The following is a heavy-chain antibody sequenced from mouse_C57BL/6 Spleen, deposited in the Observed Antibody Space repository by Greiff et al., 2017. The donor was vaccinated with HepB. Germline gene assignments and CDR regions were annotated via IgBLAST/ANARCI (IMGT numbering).Heavy chain of an antibody. D-gene: IGHD2-3*01. CDR1: GYTFTSYW. Sequence: VQLQQPGAELVRPGTSVKLSCKASGYTFTSYWMHWVKQRPGQGLEWIGVIDPSDSYTNYNQKFKGKATLTVDTSSSTAYMQLSSLTSEDSAVYYCARSGDGYYFDYWGQGTTLTVSS. CDR2: IDPSDSYT. J-gene: IGHJ2*01. CDR3: ARSGDGYYFDY. V-gene: IGHV1-59*01.